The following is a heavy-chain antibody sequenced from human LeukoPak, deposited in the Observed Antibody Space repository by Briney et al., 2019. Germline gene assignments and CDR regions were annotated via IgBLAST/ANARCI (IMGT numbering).Heavy chain of an antibody. D-gene: IGHD2-2*01. CDR3: ARLSSWAHVVVPAATIDY. V-gene: IGHV4-39*01. CDR2: IYYSGST. Sequence: SETLSLTCTVSGGSISSSSYYWGWIRQPPGKGLEWIGSIYYSGSTYYNPSLKSRVTISVDTSKNQFSLKLSSVTAADTAVYYCARLSSWAHVVVPAATIDYWGQGTLVTVSS. J-gene: IGHJ4*02. CDR1: GGSISSSSYY.